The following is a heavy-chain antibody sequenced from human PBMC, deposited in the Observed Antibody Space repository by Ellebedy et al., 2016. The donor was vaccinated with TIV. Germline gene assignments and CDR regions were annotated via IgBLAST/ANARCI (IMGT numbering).Heavy chain of an antibody. CDR1: GYTFTSYY. V-gene: IGHV1-46*01. CDR2: INPSGGST. CDR3: ARDWLLSGAILTGYYLNY. J-gene: IGHJ4*02. D-gene: IGHD3-9*01. Sequence: AASVKVSCKASGYTFTSYYMHWVRQAPGQGLEWMGLINPSGGSTRYAQKFQGRVTMTRDTSTSTVYMELSSLRSEDTAVYYCARDWLLSGAILTGYYLNYWGQGTLVTVSS.